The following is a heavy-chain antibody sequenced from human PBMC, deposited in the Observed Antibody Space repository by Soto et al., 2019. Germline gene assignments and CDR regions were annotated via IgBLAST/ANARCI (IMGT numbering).Heavy chain of an antibody. CDR1: GYTFTSYG. J-gene: IGHJ4*02. V-gene: IGHV1-18*01. Sequence: QVHLVQSGAEVKKPGASVKVSCKASGYTFTSYGITWVRQAPGQGLEWMGWISAHNGNTDYAQKLQGRVIVTRDTSTSTAYMELRSLRSDDTAVYYMGSGRYGDYWGQGALVTVSS. CDR3: GSGRYGDY. D-gene: IGHD1-26*01. CDR2: ISAHNGNT.